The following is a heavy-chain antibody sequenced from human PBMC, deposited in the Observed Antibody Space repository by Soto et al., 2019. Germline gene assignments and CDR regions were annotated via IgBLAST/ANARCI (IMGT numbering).Heavy chain of an antibody. J-gene: IGHJ4*02. Sequence: EVQLVESGGGVARPGGSLRLSCEATGFTFKNNGMTWVRQAPGKGMEWLADIGWDGGTKDYADSVKGRFTVSRDNAKSSLYLQMNSLNPGDTAFYHCARRSGDQQVCDFWGQGTLVTVSS. CDR1: GFTFKNNG. CDR3: ARRSGDQQVCDF. V-gene: IGHV3-20*01. CDR2: IGWDGGTK. D-gene: IGHD3-10*01.